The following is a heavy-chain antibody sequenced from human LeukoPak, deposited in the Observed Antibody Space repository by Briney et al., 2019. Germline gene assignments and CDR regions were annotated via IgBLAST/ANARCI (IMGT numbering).Heavy chain of an antibody. J-gene: IGHJ5*02. D-gene: IGHD3-22*01. CDR2: IQYDGSNK. CDR3: AKDLHFDGSGSWFDP. V-gene: IGHV3-30*02. CDR1: GFTFSSYS. Sequence: GGSLRLSCAASGFTFSSYSMNWVRQAPGKGPEWVAFIQYDGSNKYYVDSVKGRFTISRDNSKKTVYLQINSLRAEDTAIYYCAKDLHFDGSGSWFDPWGQGTLVTVSS.